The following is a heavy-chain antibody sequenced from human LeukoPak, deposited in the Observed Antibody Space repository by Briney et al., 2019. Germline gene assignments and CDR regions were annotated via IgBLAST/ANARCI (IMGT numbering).Heavy chain of an antibody. CDR2: ISYDGSNK. CDR1: GFTFSSYG. V-gene: IGHV3-30*18. D-gene: IGHD6-19*01. CDR3: AKMTGIAVAGTANPDY. J-gene: IGHJ4*02. Sequence: GGSLRLSCAASGFTFSSYGMHWVRQAPGKGLEWVAVISYDGSNKYYADSVKGRFTISRDNSKNTLYLQMNSLRAEDTAVYYCAKMTGIAVAGTANPDYWGQGTLVTVSS.